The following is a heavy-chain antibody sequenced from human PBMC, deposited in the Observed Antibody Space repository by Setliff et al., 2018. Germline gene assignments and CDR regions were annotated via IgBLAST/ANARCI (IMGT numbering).Heavy chain of an antibody. J-gene: IGHJ4*02. Sequence: GGSLRLSCAASGFTFDDYGMSWVRQAPGKGLEWVSGIRWNGGRTGYADSVKGRFTISRDNAKNSLYLQMNSLRAEDTAVYYCARSGNYRVDYWGQGTLVTVSS. CDR3: ARSGNYRVDY. D-gene: IGHD1-26*01. V-gene: IGHV3-20*04. CDR1: GFTFDDYG. CDR2: IRWNGGRT.